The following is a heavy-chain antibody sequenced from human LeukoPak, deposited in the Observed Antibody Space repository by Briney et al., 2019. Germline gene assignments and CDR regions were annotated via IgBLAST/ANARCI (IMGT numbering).Heavy chain of an antibody. CDR1: GYSISSGYY. CDR2: IYHSGST. D-gene: IGHD2-8*01. V-gene: IGHV4-38-2*02. Sequence: SETLSLTCTVSGYSISSGYYWGWIRQPPGKGLEWIGSIYHSGSTYYNPSLKSRVTISVDTSKNQFSLKLSSVTAADTAVYYCARPNRQLVRWQPFDIWGQGTLVIVSS. J-gene: IGHJ3*02. CDR3: ARPNRQLVRWQPFDI.